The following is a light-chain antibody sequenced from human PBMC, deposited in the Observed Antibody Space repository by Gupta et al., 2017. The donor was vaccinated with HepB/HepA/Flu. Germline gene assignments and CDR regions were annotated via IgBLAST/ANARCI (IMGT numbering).Light chain of an antibody. CDR3: RQALQTPLT. V-gene: IGKV2-28*01. J-gene: IGKJ4*01. CDR2: LGS. Sequence: DIVMTQSPLSLPVTPGEPASISCRSSQSLLLSNGYNYLDWYLQKPGQSPQLLIYLGSNRASGVPDRFSGSGSGTDFTLKISRVEAEDVGVYYCRQALQTPLTFGRGTKVEIK. CDR1: QSLLLSNGYNY.